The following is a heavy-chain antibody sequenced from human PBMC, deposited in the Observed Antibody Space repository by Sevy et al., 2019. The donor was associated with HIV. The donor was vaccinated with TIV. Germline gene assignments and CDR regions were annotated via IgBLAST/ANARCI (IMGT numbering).Heavy chain of an antibody. CDR2: VSGNSGAI. Sequence: VGSLRLSCAASGFTFSSYSMNWVRQAPEKALEWISFVSGNSGAINYADSVKGRFTISRDNAKNSLYLQMNSLRVDDTAVYYCARDMGGSCTPLDNWGQGTLVTVSS. D-gene: IGHD1-26*01. CDR1: GFTFSSYS. CDR3: ARDMGGSCTPLDN. J-gene: IGHJ4*02. V-gene: IGHV3-48*01.